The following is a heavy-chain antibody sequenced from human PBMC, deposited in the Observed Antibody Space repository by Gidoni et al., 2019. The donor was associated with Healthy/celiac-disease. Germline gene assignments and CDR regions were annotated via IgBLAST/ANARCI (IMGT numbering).Heavy chain of an antibody. CDR1: GGSISSSSYY. CDR3: ARVVVVAATPDRFDY. Sequence: GGSISSSSYYWGWIRQPPGKGLEWIGSIYYSGSTYYNPSLKSRVTISVDTSKNQFSLKLSSVTAADTAVYYWARVVVVAATPDRFDYWGQGTLVTVSS. J-gene: IGHJ4*02. CDR2: IYYSGST. D-gene: IGHD2-15*01. V-gene: IGHV4-39*07.